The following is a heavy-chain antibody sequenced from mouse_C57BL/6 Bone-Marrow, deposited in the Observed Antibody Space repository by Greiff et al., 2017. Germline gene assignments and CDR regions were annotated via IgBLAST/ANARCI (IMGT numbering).Heavy chain of an antibody. V-gene: IGHV5-16*01. CDR2: INYDGSST. CDR1: GFTFSDYY. J-gene: IGHJ4*01. Sequence: EVMLVESEGGLVQPGSSMKLSCTASGFTFSDYYMAWVRQVPEKGLEWVANINYDGSSTYYLDSLKSRFIISRDNAKNILYLQMSSLKSEDTATYYCARELSFRAMDYWGQGTSVTVSS. CDR3: ARELSFRAMDY.